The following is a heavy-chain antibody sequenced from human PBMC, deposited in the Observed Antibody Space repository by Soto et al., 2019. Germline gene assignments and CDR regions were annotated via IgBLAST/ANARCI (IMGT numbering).Heavy chain of an antibody. J-gene: IGHJ4*02. CDR1: GFTFSSYG. CDR3: ARVIAVASYFDY. D-gene: IGHD6-19*01. Sequence: GGSLRLSCAASGFTFSSYGMHWVRQAPGKGLEWVAVIWYDGSNKYYADSVKGRFTISRDNSKNTLYLQMNSLRAEDTAVYYCARVIAVASYFDYWGKGTLVTVSS. CDR2: IWYDGSNK. V-gene: IGHV3-33*01.